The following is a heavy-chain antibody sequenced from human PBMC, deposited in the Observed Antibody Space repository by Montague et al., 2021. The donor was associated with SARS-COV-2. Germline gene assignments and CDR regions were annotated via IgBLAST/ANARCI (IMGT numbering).Heavy chain of an antibody. CDR2: ISGSGGST. CDR1: GFTFSSYA. V-gene: IGHV3-23*01. Sequence: SLRLSCAASGFTFSSYAMSWVRQAPGKGLEWVSAISGSGGSTYYADSVKGRFTISRDNSKNTLYLQMNSLRAEDTAVYYCAKTAPEDYDILTGYFLRNYFDYWGQGTLVTVSS. D-gene: IGHD3-9*01. J-gene: IGHJ4*02. CDR3: AKTAPEDYDILTGYFLRNYFDY.